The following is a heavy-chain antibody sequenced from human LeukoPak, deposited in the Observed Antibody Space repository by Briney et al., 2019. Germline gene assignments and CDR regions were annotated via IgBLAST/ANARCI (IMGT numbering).Heavy chain of an antibody. D-gene: IGHD2-2*01. CDR3: AKDRGCSTSCYGEPDDAFDI. Sequence: GGSLRLSCAASGFTFSSYAMSWVRQAPGKGLEWVSAIRGSGGSTYYADSVKGRFTISRDNSKNTLYLQMNSLRAEDTAVYYCAKDRGCSTSCYGEPDDAFDIWGQGTMVTVSS. V-gene: IGHV3-23*01. J-gene: IGHJ3*02. CDR2: IRGSGGST. CDR1: GFTFSSYA.